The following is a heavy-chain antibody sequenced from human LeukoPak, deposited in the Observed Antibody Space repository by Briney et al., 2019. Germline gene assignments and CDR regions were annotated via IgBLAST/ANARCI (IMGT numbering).Heavy chain of an antibody. CDR1: GGSFSGYY. Sequence: SETLSLTCAVYGGSFSGYYWSWIRQPPGKGLEWIGEINHSGSTNYNPSLKSRVTISVDTSKNQFSLKLSSVTAADTAVYYCARVLYYDFWSGYNYGMDVWGQGTTVTVSS. D-gene: IGHD3-3*01. CDR3: ARVLYYDFWSGYNYGMDV. V-gene: IGHV4-34*01. CDR2: INHSGST. J-gene: IGHJ6*02.